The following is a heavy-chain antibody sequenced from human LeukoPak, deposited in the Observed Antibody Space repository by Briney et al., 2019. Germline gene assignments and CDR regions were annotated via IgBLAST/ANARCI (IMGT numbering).Heavy chain of an antibody. Sequence: GGSLRLSCAASGFTFSTYAMTWVRQAPGKGLEWVSLIRGTGGSTYYADSVKGRFTISRDNSKSSLFLQMDSLRVEDTATYYCARDLMGHSVYDRGDYWGRGTLVTVSS. J-gene: IGHJ4*02. V-gene: IGHV3-23*01. D-gene: IGHD5/OR15-5a*01. CDR3: ARDLMGHSVYDRGDY. CDR2: IRGTGGST. CDR1: GFTFSTYA.